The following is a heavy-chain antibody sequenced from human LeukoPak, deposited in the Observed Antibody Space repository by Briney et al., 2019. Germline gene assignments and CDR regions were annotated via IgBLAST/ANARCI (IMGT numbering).Heavy chain of an antibody. J-gene: IGHJ4*02. CDR3: ARQDPGGPIDY. CDR2: INHSGST. CDR1: GGSFSGYY. D-gene: IGHD2-8*02. V-gene: IGHV4-34*01. Sequence: SETLSLTCAVYGGSFSGYYWSWIRQPPGKGLEWIGEINHSGSTNYNPSLKSRVTISVDTSKNQFSLKLSSVTAADTAVYYCARQDPGGPIDYWGQGTLVTVSS.